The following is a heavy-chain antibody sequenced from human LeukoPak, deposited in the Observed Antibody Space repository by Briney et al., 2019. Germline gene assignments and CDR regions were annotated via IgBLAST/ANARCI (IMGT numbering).Heavy chain of an antibody. D-gene: IGHD6-13*01. CDR1: GFTFSSYA. CDR2: IYSGGST. CDR3: ARDPRGAAGARAFDI. Sequence: GGSLRLSCAASGFTFSSYAMSWVRQAPGKGLEWVSVIYSGGSTYYADSVKGRFTISRDNSKNTLYLQMNSLRAEDTAVYYCARDPRGAAGARAFDIWGQGTMVTVSS. V-gene: IGHV3-66*01. J-gene: IGHJ3*02.